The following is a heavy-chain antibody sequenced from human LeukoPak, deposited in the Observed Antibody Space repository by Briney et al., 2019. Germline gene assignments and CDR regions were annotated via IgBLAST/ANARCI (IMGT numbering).Heavy chain of an antibody. D-gene: IGHD3-10*01. CDR2: ISSSGSTI. V-gene: IGHV3-11*04. CDR1: GFTFSDYY. Sequence: GGSLRLSCAASGFTFSDYYMSWIRQAPGKGLEGGSYISSSGSTIYYADSVKGRFTISRDNAKNSLYLQMNSLRAEDTAVYYCARDQDYYGSGSYLGYWGQGTLVTVSS. CDR3: ARDQDYYGSGSYLGY. J-gene: IGHJ4*02.